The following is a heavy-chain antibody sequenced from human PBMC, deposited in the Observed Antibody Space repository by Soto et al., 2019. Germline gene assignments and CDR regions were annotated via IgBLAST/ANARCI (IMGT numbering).Heavy chain of an antibody. CDR1: GYTFTGYF. Sequence: QVQLVQSGAEVKKPGASVKVSCKASGYTFTGYFIHWVRQAPGQGLEWTGWINPNSGGTNFAQKFQGRVTMTRDTSISTAYLELSSLKSDDTAVYFCARGWELVMGANYWGQGTLVTVSS. CDR2: INPNSGGT. V-gene: IGHV1-2*02. J-gene: IGHJ4*02. D-gene: IGHD1-26*01. CDR3: ARGWELVMGANY.